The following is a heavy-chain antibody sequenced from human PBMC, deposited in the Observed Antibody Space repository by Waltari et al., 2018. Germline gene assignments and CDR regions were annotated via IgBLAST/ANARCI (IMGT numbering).Heavy chain of an antibody. CDR2: IKWNGDST. J-gene: IGHJ4*02. Sequence: DVHLVQSGGGVEQPGGSLRLSCEASGFTFKDHSMHWVRQAPGKGLSWVFHIKWNGDSTNYADSVKGRFTIARDNSKNSLYLQMTSLRAEDTAFYYCVKGVGGSWYVGYYFEYWGQGALVTVSS. D-gene: IGHD6-13*01. V-gene: IGHV3-43*01. CDR1: GFTFKDHS. CDR3: VKGVGGSWYVGYYFEY.